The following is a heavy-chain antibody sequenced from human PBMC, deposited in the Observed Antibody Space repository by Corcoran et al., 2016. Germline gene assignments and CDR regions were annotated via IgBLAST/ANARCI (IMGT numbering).Heavy chain of an antibody. D-gene: IGHD3-22*01. CDR3: ARSSYYDSSGYYYPELFDY. CDR2: ISSSSSTI. CDR1: GFTFSSYS. J-gene: IGHJ4*02. V-gene: IGHV3-48*02. Sequence: EVQLVESGGGLVQPGGSLRLSCAASGFTFSSYSMNWVRQAPGKGLEGVSYISSSSSTIYYADSVKGRFTISRDNAKNSLYLQMNSLRDEDTAVYYCARSSYYDSSGYYYPELFDYWGQGTLVTVSS.